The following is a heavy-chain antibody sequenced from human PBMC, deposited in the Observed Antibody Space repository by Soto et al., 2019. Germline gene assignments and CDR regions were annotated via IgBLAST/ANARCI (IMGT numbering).Heavy chain of an antibody. CDR3: ARATILWFGELLYSFDP. J-gene: IGHJ5*02. V-gene: IGHV1-8*01. D-gene: IGHD3-10*01. Sequence: QVQLVQSGAEVKKPGASVKVSCKASGYTFTSYDINWVRQATGQGLEWMGWMNPNSGNTGYAQKFQGRVTMTGNTSISTAYMELSSLRSEDTAVYYCARATILWFGELLYSFDPWGQGTLVTVSS. CDR2: MNPNSGNT. CDR1: GYTFTSYD.